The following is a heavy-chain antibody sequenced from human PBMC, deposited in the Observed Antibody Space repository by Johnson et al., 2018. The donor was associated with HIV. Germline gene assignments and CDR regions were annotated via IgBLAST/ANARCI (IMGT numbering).Heavy chain of an antibody. CDR3: ARDPYERDAFDI. CDR2: INWNGGST. D-gene: IGHD3-16*01. V-gene: IGHV3-20*04. Sequence: MLLVESGGGVVRPGESLRLSCAASGFIFDDFGMNWVRHAPGKGLEWVSCINWNGGSTGYADSVKGRFTISRDNAKNSLYLQMNSLRAEDTAVYYCARDPYERDAFDIWGQGTMVTVSS. J-gene: IGHJ3*02. CDR1: GFIFDDFG.